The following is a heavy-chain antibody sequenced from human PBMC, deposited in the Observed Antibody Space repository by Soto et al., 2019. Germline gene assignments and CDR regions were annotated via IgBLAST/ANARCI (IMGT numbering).Heavy chain of an antibody. J-gene: IGHJ4*02. D-gene: IGHD4-4*01. CDR2: IDYNGRA. CDR3: ARGPDHSKVGY. V-gene: IGHV4-59*02. CDR1: DGSVTGYC. Sequence: QVQLQESGPGLVKPSETLPLTCSVSDGSVTGYCWSWIRQPPGKGLEWIGCIDYNGRAHYNPSLTSLVTMSVDTSNNHFSLKLSSVTTTDTAVYYCARGPDHSKVGYWGQGTLVTVSS.